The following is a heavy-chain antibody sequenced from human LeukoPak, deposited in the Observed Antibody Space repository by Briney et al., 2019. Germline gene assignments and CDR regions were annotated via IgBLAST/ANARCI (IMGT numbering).Heavy chain of an antibody. CDR3: TRDFDFSSAI. Sequence: GGSLRLSCAASGFTFSSYAMNWVRQAPGKGLKWISYINSKTDTIYYADSVKGRFTVSRDNAKNSLYLQMNSLRDEDTAVYYCTRDFDFSSAIWGQGTLVTVSS. CDR2: INSKTDTI. J-gene: IGHJ4*02. CDR1: GFTFSSYA. D-gene: IGHD3-3*01. V-gene: IGHV3-48*02.